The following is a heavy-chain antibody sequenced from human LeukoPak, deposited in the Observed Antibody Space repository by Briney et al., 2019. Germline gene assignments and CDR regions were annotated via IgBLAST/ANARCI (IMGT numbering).Heavy chain of an antibody. J-gene: IGHJ4*02. CDR1: GGSISSSSYY. V-gene: IGHV4-39*01. CDR2: IYYSGST. CDR3: ARVVVVVAATHLFDY. D-gene: IGHD2-15*01. Sequence: PSDTVSLTCTVSGGSISSSSYYWVWIRQPPGKGLEWMGSIYYSGSTYYNPSLKSRVTISVDTSKNQFSLKLSSVTAADTAVYYCARVVVVVAATHLFDYWGQGTLVTVSS.